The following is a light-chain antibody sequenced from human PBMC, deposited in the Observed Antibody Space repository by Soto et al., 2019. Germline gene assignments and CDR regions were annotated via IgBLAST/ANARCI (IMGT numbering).Light chain of an antibody. CDR3: AAWDDGLSV. V-gene: IGLV1-47*01. CDR1: SSNIGSNY. J-gene: IGLJ2*01. Sequence: QSALTQSPSASGTPGQSITISCSGTSSNIGSNYVYWYQQVPGAAPRLLIFRDGLRPSGVPHRFSGSRSGTSASLVISGLRSEDEADYYCAAWDDGLSVFGGGTKLTVL. CDR2: RDG.